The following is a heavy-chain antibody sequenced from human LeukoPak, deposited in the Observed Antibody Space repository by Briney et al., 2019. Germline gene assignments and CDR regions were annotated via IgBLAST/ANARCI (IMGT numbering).Heavy chain of an antibody. CDR2: ITPSGGI. Sequence: ASVKVSCKASGYTFSNYDMNWVRQAPGQGLEWMGMITPSGGISYAQKFQGRVTMTRDTSTSTVYMELSSLRSEDTAVYYCARDPGPGGYPYYFDYWGQGTLVTVSS. CDR3: ARDPGPGGYPYYFDY. D-gene: IGHD3-22*01. CDR1: GYTFSNYD. J-gene: IGHJ4*02. V-gene: IGHV1-46*01.